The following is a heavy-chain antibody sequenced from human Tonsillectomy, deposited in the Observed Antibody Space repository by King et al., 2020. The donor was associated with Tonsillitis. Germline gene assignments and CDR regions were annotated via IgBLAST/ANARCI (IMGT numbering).Heavy chain of an antibody. CDR1: GYTFTSYG. J-gene: IGHJ3*02. CDR3: ARAGATDAFDI. Sequence: VQLVESGAEVKKPGASVKVSCKASGYTFTSYGISWVRQAPGQGLEWMGWISGYIDHTQYALKLQGRVTMTKDTSTGTAYMELRSLRSDDTAVYYCARAGATDAFDIWGQETKVIVSS. CDR2: ISGYIDHT. V-gene: IGHV1-18*04.